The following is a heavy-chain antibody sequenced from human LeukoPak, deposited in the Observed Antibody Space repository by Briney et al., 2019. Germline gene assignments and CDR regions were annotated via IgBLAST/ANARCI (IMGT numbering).Heavy chain of an antibody. CDR3: ARGDGSSWLAPRYYFDY. V-gene: IGHV4-34*01. CDR1: GGSFSGYY. CDR2: INHSGST. Sequence: SETLSLTCAVYGGSFSGYYWSWIRQPPGKGLEWIGEINHSGSTNYNPSLKSRVTISVDTSKNQFSLKLSSVTAADTAVYYCARGDGSSWLAPRYYFDYWGQGTLVTVSS. J-gene: IGHJ4*02. D-gene: IGHD6-13*01.